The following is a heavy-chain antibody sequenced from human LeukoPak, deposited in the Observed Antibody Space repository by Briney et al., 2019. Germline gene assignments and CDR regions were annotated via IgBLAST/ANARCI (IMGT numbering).Heavy chain of an antibody. CDR2: TYYGSKWYN. D-gene: IGHD5-18*01. V-gene: IGHV6-1*01. CDR1: GDGVSSNSVT. J-gene: IGHJ2*01. CDR3: TRAGSYGYYWYFDL. Sequence: SQTLSLTCAISGDGVSSNSVTWNWIRQSPSRGLEWLGRTYYGSKWYNDYAVSVKSRITINPDTSKNQFSLQLNSVTPEDTAVYYCTRAGSYGYYWYFDLWGRGTLVTVSS.